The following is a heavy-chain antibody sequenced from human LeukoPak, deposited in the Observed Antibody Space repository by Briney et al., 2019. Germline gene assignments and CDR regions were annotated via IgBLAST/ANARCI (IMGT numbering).Heavy chain of an antibody. J-gene: IGHJ3*01. D-gene: IGHD1-26*01. CDR3: ARESKTSGSPHNDV. V-gene: IGHV3-33*01. CDR1: GFTFSSYG. Sequence: GGSLRLSCAASGFTFSSYGMHWVRQAPGKGLEWVAVIWYDGTNENYADSVKGRFTISRDNSKNTVYLQMHSLRAEDTAVYYCARESKTSGSPHNDVGGRGTMVTVSS. CDR2: IWYDGTNE.